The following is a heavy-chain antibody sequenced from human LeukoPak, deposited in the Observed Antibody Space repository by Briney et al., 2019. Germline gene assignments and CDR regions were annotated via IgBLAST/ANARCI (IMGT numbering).Heavy chain of an antibody. CDR3: AREVLGAATGRPFDY. V-gene: IGHV4-59*01. J-gene: IGHJ4*02. CDR1: GGSISSYY. CDR2: IYYSGST. Sequence: SETLSLTCTVSGGSISSYYWSWIRQPPGKGLEWIGYIYYSGSTNYNPSLKSRVTISVDTSKNQFSLKLSSVTAADTAVYYCAREVLGAATGRPFDYWGQGTLVTVSS. D-gene: IGHD6-25*01.